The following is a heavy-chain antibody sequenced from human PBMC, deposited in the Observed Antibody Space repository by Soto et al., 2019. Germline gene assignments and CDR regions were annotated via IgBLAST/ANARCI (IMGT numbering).Heavy chain of an antibody. CDR2: IYYSGST. V-gene: IGHV4-31*03. Sequence: QVQLQESGPGLVKPSQTLSLTCTVSGGSISSGGYYWSWIRQHPGKGLEWIGYIYYSGSTYYNPSLKSRVTISVDTSKNQFSLKLSSVTAADTAVYYCVRVAYYDSSEDAFDIWGQGTMVTVSS. J-gene: IGHJ3*02. D-gene: IGHD3-22*01. CDR1: GGSISSGGYY. CDR3: VRVAYYDSSEDAFDI.